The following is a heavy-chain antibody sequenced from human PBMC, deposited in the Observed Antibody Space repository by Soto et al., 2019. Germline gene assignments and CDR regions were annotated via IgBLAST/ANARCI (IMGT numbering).Heavy chain of an antibody. J-gene: IGHJ4*02. CDR3: ARGSYSFGVVYDC. CDR1: GGSISSGGYY. D-gene: IGHD3-3*01. V-gene: IGHV4-31*03. CDR2: IYYSGST. Sequence: QVQLQESGPGLVKPSQTLSLTCTVSGGSISSGGYYWSWIRQHPGKGLEWIGYIYYSGSTYYNPSLKSRVTMSVDTSKNQFSLKLSSVTAADTAVYYCARGSYSFGVVYDCWGQGTLVTVSS.